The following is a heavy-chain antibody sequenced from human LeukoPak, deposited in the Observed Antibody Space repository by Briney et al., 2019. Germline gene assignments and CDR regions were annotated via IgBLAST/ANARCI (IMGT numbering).Heavy chain of an antibody. CDR2: INAGNGNT. V-gene: IGHV1-3*01. D-gene: IGHD3-22*01. J-gene: IGHJ6*02. CDR3: AREDAQGSSGYPYYYGMGV. Sequence: GASVKVSCKASGYTFTSYAMHWVRQAPGQRLEWMGWINAGNGNTKYSQKFQGRVTITRDTSASTAYMELSSLRSEDTAVYYCAREDAQGSSGYPYYYGMGVWGQGTTVTVSS. CDR1: GYTFTSYA.